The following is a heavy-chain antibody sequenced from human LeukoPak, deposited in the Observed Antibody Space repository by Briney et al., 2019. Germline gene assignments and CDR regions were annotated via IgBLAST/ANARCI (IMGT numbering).Heavy chain of an antibody. CDR3: ARESESSGWYDY. D-gene: IGHD6-19*01. V-gene: IGHV3-43*02. Sequence: GGSPRLSCAAPGFMFHDYAIHWVRQAPGKGLEWVSLISGDGGSTFYADSVKGRFTISRDNSKNSLYLQMNSLRSDDTALYYCARESESSGWYDYWGQGTLVTASS. CDR1: GFMFHDYA. CDR2: ISGDGGST. J-gene: IGHJ4*02.